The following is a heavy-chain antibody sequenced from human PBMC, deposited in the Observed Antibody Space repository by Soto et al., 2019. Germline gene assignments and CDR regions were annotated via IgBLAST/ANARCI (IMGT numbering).Heavy chain of an antibody. V-gene: IGHV4-34*01. CDR1: GGAFNGYY. D-gene: IGHD3-10*01. Sequence: QVHLQQWGAGLLKPSETLSLTCAVNGGAFNGYYWTWIRQSPGKGLQWIGEINHSGTVDYNPSLKSRVTFSIDTSKKQFSLTLTSVTAADTAVYYVARAGAALVRGSIGGFDYWGQGTLVTVSS. CDR3: ARAGAALVRGSIGGFDY. J-gene: IGHJ4*02. CDR2: INHSGTV.